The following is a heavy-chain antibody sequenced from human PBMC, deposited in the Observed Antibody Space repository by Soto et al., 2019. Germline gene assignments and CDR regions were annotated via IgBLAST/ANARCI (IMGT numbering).Heavy chain of an antibody. D-gene: IGHD2-21*02. CDR3: ARRLAGCGGACTTPYFDY. CDR2: IYWDDDK. V-gene: IGHV2-5*02. J-gene: IGHJ4*02. Sequence: QITLKESGHALGKPTQTLTLSCAFPGLSLNTGGAGVGWIRQPPGKALELLAVIYWDDDKSWSPTLRDRLTLASDTSENQVGLTKTNVDPVDSATYYCARRLAGCGGACTTPYFDYWGQGTLVTVSS. CDR1: GLSLNTGGAG.